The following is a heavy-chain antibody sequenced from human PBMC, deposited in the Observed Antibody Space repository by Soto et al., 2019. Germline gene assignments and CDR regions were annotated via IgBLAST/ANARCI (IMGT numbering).Heavy chain of an antibody. CDR3: ARADTAMVPVGY. J-gene: IGHJ4*02. Sequence: SETLSLTCTVSGGSISSSSYYWGWIRQPPGTGLEWIGSIYYSGSTYYNPSLKSRVTISVDTSKNQFSLKLSSVTAADTAVYYCARADTAMVPVGYWGQGTLVTVSS. CDR2: IYYSGST. CDR1: GGSISSSSYY. D-gene: IGHD5-18*01. V-gene: IGHV4-39*01.